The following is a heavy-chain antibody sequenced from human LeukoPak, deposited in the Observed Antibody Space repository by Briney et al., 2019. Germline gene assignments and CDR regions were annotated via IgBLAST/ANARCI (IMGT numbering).Heavy chain of an antibody. CDR3: ARELFSASTT. CDR1: GFTFSFYW. V-gene: IGHV3-74*01. J-gene: IGHJ4*02. CDR2: IKSDGSST. Sequence: GGSLRPSCAASGFTFSFYWMHWVRQAPGKGLVWVSRIKSDGSSTSYADAVKGRFTISRDNAKNTLYLQMNSLRAEDTAVYYCARELFSASTTWGQGTLVTVSS. D-gene: IGHD4-17*01.